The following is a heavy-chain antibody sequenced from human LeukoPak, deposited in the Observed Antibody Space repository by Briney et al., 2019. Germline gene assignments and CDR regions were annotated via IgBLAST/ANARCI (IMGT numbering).Heavy chain of an antibody. CDR3: ARDPRWNFDY. J-gene: IGHJ4*02. Sequence: PGGSLRLSCEASGFTFSASWVICVPQVLGEGLEWVAKINPDGSEKSYVESVKGRFTISRDNAKNSLYLQMNSLRVEDTAVYYCARDPRWNFDYWGQGTLVTVSS. CDR1: GFTFSASW. CDR2: INPDGSEK. D-gene: IGHD3-16*02. V-gene: IGHV3-7*04.